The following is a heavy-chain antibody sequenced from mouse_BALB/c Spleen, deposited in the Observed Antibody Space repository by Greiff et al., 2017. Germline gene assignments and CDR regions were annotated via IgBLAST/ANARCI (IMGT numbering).Heavy chain of an antibody. CDR1: GFTFSSFG. J-gene: IGHJ2*01. D-gene: IGHD1-2*01. Sequence: EVQVVESGGGLVQPGGSRKLSCAASGFTFSSFGMHWVRQAPEKGLEWVAYISSGSSTIYYADTVKGRFTISRDNPKNTLFLQMTSLRSEDTAMYYCARSGYYGYPDYWGQGTTLTVSS. CDR2: ISSGSSTI. V-gene: IGHV5-17*02. CDR3: ARSGYYGYPDY.